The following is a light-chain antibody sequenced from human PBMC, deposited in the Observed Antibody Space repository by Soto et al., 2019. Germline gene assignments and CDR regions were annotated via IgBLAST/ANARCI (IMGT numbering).Light chain of an antibody. Sequence: DIQMTQSPSSVSASVGDRVTITCRASQDINSWLAWYQQKPGLAPKLLIYKASSLQGGAPSRFSGSRSGTDFTLTINSLHPEDFATYYCLQVYNFPRTFGQGTKVDIK. CDR3: LQVYNFPRT. J-gene: IGKJ1*01. CDR1: QDINSW. CDR2: KAS. V-gene: IGKV1-12*01.